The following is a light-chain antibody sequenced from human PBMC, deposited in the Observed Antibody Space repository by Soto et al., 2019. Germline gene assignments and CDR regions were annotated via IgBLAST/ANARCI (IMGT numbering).Light chain of an antibody. J-gene: IGLJ2*01. CDR1: SIDVGSYNL. Sequence: QSVLTQPASVSGSPGQSITISCTGTSIDVGSYNLVSWYQHHPGKAPKLMIFEGNKRPSGVSNRFSGSKSGNTASLTISGLQAEDEAAYYCCSYAGSHTVGLFGGGTQLTVL. CDR2: EGN. V-gene: IGLV2-23*01. CDR3: CSYAGSHTVGL.